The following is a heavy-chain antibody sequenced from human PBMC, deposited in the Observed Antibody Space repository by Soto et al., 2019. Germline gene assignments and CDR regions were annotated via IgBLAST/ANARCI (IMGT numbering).Heavy chain of an antibody. J-gene: IGHJ6*02. V-gene: IGHV1-69*13. CDR1: GGTFSNSA. Sequence: GASVKVSCKTSGGTFSNSAISWVRQAPGQGLEWMGGIMPIFRTPDYAQKFQGRVTITADESTSTAYMELSGLRSEDTAVYYCVRDKDRLKLGGNYYYLMDVWGQGTTVTV. D-gene: IGHD6-25*01. CDR3: VRDKDRLKLGGNYYYLMDV. CDR2: IMPIFRTP.